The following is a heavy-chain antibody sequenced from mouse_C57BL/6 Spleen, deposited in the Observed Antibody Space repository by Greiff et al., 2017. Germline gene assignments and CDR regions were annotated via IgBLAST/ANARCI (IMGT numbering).Heavy chain of an antibody. CDR2: IHPNSGST. CDR3: AIPDYDDYVDSMDY. J-gene: IGHJ4*01. Sequence: QVQLQQPGAELVKPGASVKLSCKASGYTFTSYWLHWVKQRPGQGLEWIGMIHPNSGSTNYNEKFTSKATLTVDKSARAAYMQLSSLKSEDAAGYDWAIPDYDDYVDSMDYWGQGTSVTVSS. CDR1: GYTFTSYW. D-gene: IGHD2-4*01. V-gene: IGHV1-64*01.